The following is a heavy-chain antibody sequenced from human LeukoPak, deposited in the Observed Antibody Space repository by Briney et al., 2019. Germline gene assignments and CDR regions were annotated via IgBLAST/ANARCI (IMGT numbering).Heavy chain of an antibody. J-gene: IGHJ4*02. CDR1: GGSISSYY. CDR3: AKETAAGPFDY. CDR2: ISSSGSS. V-gene: IGHV4-4*07. Sequence: PSETLSLTCTVSGGSISSYYWSWVRQPAGKGLEWIGRISSSGSSNYNPSLKSRVTMSVDTSKNQLSLKLSSVTAADTAVYYCAKETAAGPFDYWGQGTLVTVSS. D-gene: IGHD6-13*01.